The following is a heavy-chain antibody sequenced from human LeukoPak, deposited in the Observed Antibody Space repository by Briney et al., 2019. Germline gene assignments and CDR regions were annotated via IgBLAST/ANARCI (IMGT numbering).Heavy chain of an antibody. CDR2: IIPILGIA. D-gene: IGHD3-10*01. V-gene: IGHV1-69*04. J-gene: IGHJ4*02. CDR3: ARGYYYGSGSSSPLDY. Sequence: GASVKVSCKASGGTFSSYAISWVRQAPGQGLEWMRRIIPILGIANYAQKFQGRVTITADKSTSTAYMELSSLRSEDTAVYYCARGYYYGSGSSSPLDYWGQGTLVTVSS. CDR1: GGTFSSYA.